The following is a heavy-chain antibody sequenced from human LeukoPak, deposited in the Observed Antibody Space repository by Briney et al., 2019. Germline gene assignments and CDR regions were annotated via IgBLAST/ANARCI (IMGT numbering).Heavy chain of an antibody. J-gene: IGHJ4*02. D-gene: IGHD2-2*01. CDR1: GFTFSSYG. V-gene: IGHV3-33*01. Sequence: GGSLRLSCAASGFTFSSYGMHWVRQAPGKGLEWVAVIWYDGSNKYYADSVKGRFTISRDNSKNTLYLQMNSLRAGDTAVYYCARDSDYCSSTSCYFFDYWGQGTLVTVSS. CDR2: IWYDGSNK. CDR3: ARDSDYCSSTSCYFFDY.